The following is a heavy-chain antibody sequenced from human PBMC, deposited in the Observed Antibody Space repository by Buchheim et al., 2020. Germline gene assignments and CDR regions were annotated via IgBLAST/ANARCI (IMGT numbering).Heavy chain of an antibody. CDR1: GFTFSSYG. V-gene: IGHV3-30*18. J-gene: IGHJ4*02. D-gene: IGHD3-22*01. CDR2: ISYDGSNK. Sequence: QVQLVESGGGVVQPGRSLRLSCAASGFTFSSYGMHWVRQAPGKGLEWVAVISYDGSNKYYADSVKGRFTISRDNSKNTLYLQMNSLRAEDTAVYYCAKDSGYLKGHFDYWGQGTL. CDR3: AKDSGYLKGHFDY.